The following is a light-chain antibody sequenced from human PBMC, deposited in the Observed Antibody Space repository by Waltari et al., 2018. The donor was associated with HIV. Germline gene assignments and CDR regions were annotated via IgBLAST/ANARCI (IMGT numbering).Light chain of an antibody. CDR1: SSDIGGYKY. J-gene: IGLJ3*02. V-gene: IGLV2-14*01. CDR2: EVS. Sequence: QSALTQPASVSGSPGQSITISCTGTSSDIGGYKYVSWFQQHPDKAPKLTIYEVSNRPSEISNRFSGSKSGNTASLTISELQAEDEADYYCSSFTGTTALVFGGGTKLTVL. CDR3: SSFTGTTALV.